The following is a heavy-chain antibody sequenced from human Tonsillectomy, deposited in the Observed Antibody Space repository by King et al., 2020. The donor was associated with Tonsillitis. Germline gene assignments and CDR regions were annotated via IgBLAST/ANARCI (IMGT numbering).Heavy chain of an antibody. CDR3: AKDKVATMPRDAFDF. CDR2: ISGSGGST. J-gene: IGHJ3*01. Sequence: VQLVESGGGLVQPGGSLRLSCAASGFTFSSYAMSWVRQAPGKGLEWVSAISGSGGSTYSADSVKGRITISRDNSNNRLYLQMNSLIAEDTAVYYCAKDKVATMPRDAFDFWGQGTMVTVSS. D-gene: IGHD5-12*01. V-gene: IGHV3-23*04. CDR1: GFTFSSYA.